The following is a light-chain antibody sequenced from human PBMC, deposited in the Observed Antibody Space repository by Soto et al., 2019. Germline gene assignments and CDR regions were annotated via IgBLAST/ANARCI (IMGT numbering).Light chain of an antibody. J-gene: IGLJ1*01. Sequence: QFALTQPASVSGSPVQSVTISCTGTSSDVGGYNYVSWYQQHPGKAPKLMIYDVSNRPSGVSNRFSGSKSGNTASLTISGLQAEDEADYYCSSYKSSSTYVFGTGTKVTVL. CDR2: DVS. V-gene: IGLV2-14*01. CDR1: SSDVGGYNY. CDR3: SSYKSSSTYV.